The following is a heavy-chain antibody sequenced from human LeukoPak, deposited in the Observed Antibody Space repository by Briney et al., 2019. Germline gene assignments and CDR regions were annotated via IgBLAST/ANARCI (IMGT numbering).Heavy chain of an antibody. Sequence: GGSLRLSCAASGFTFRSYGMSWVRQAPGKGLEWVSAISGSGGSTYYAESVKGRFTIQRDNSKNTLYLNMNSLRAEDTALYYCAKDLSSGTGRGFDYWGQGTLVSVSS. J-gene: IGHJ4*02. D-gene: IGHD3/OR15-3a*01. CDR3: AKDLSSGTGRGFDY. CDR1: GFTFRSYG. V-gene: IGHV3-23*01. CDR2: ISGSGGST.